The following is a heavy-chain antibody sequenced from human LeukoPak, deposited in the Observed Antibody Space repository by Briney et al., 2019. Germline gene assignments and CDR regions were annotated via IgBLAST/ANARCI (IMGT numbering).Heavy chain of an antibody. CDR3: ASTPYYDSSGVTYYYYGMDV. Sequence: GASVNVSCKASGYTLTELSMHWVRQAPGKGLEWMGGFDPEDGETIYAQKFQGRVTMTEDTSTDTAYMELSSLRSEDTAVYYCASTPYYDSSGVTYYYYGMDVWGQGTTVTVSS. V-gene: IGHV1-24*01. J-gene: IGHJ6*02. CDR2: FDPEDGET. D-gene: IGHD3-22*01. CDR1: GYTLTELS.